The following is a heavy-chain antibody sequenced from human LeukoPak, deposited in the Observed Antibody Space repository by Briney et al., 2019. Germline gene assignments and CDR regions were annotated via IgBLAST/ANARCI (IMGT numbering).Heavy chain of an antibody. Sequence: GGSLRLSCAASGFTFGAYWMTWVRQAPGKGLEWVANLNQDGSEKYYVDSVKGRFTISRDNAKNSLYLQMNGLRAEDTAAYYCVRGANRYDPWGQGTLVTVSS. CDR1: GFTFGAYW. CDR3: VRGANRYDP. V-gene: IGHV3-7*05. J-gene: IGHJ5*02. CDR2: LNQDGSEK.